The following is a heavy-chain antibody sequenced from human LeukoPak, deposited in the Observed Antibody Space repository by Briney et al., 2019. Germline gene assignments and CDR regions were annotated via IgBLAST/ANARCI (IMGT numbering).Heavy chain of an antibody. V-gene: IGHV3-49*04. CDR2: IRNRASGGTA. Sequence: GGSLRLSCTGSGFTFGDYGVNWVRQAPGKGLEWVGFIRNRASGGTAEYAASVKGRVTISRDDSNSIAYLQINSLKTEDTAVYYCARDYTRGITVADFLMSWGQGTLVTVSS. D-gene: IGHD6-19*01. J-gene: IGHJ5*02. CDR3: ARDYTRGITVADFLMS. CDR1: GFTFGDYG.